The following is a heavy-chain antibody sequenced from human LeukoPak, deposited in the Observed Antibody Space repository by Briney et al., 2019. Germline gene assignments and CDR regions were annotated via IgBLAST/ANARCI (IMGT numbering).Heavy chain of an antibody. CDR1: GGSISSYY. J-gene: IGHJ4*02. D-gene: IGHD2/OR15-2a*01. CDR2: IYYSGST. CDR3: ARYPGDYWFYFYY. Sequence: SETLSLTCTVSGGSISSYYWGWIRQPPGKGLEWIGYIYYSGSTNYNPSLKSRVTISVDTSKNQFSLKLSSVTAADTAVYYCARYPGDYWFYFYYWGQGALVTVSP. V-gene: IGHV4-59*01.